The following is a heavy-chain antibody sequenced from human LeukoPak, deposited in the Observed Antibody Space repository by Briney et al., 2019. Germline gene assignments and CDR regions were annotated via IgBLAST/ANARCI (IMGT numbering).Heavy chain of an antibody. Sequence: SETLSLTCAVYGGSFSGYYWSWIRQPPGKGLGWIGEINHSGSTNYNPSLKSRVTISVDTSKNQFSLKLSSVTAADTAVYYCAGEVPLGAIFWSQGTLVTVSS. CDR2: INHSGST. J-gene: IGHJ4*02. CDR3: AGEVPLGAIF. CDR1: GGSFSGYY. D-gene: IGHD3-9*01. V-gene: IGHV4-34*01.